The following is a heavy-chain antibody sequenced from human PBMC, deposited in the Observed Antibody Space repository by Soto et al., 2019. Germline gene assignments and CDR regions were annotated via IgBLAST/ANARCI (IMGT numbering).Heavy chain of an antibody. CDR3: ARVPFGYYDKSGYYPYYFDY. Sequence: ASVKVSCKASGYTFTNYGVSWVRQAPGQGLEWMGWISAYNGQTKYAQKVQDRVSMTTDTSTSTAYMEVRSLRSDDTAVYYCARVPFGYYDKSGYYPYYFDYWGQGTLVTVSS. CDR2: ISAYNGQT. D-gene: IGHD3-22*01. CDR1: GYTFTNYG. J-gene: IGHJ4*02. V-gene: IGHV1-18*04.